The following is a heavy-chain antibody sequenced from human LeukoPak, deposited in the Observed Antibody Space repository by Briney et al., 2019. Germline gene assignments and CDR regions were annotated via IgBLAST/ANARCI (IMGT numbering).Heavy chain of an antibody. Sequence: GRSLRLSCAASGFTFSSYAMHWVRQAPGEGLEYVSAISSNGGSTYYADSVKGRFTISRDNSKNTLYLQMSSLGAEDTAVYYCVKDRYDYVWGSYRYFDYWGQGTLVTVSS. J-gene: IGHJ4*02. D-gene: IGHD3-16*02. CDR2: ISSNGGST. CDR3: VKDRYDYVWGSYRYFDY. V-gene: IGHV3-64D*06. CDR1: GFTFSSYA.